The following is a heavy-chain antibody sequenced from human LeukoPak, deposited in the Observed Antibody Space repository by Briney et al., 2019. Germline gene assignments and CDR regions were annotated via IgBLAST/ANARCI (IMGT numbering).Heavy chain of an antibody. V-gene: IGHV3-74*01. Sequence: GGSLRLSCAASGFTFSSYWMHWVRQAPGKGLVWVPRINSDGSSTSYADSVKGRFTISRDNAKNTLYLQMNSLRAEDTAVYYCAREEKVVITPRYYGMDVWGQGTTVTVSS. CDR3: AREEKVVITPRYYGMDV. J-gene: IGHJ6*02. D-gene: IGHD3-22*01. CDR1: GFTFSSYW. CDR2: INSDGSST.